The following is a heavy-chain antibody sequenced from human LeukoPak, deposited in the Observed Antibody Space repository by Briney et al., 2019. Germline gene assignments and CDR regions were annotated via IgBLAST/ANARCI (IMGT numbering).Heavy chain of an antibody. J-gene: IGHJ3*02. D-gene: IGHD1-1*01. V-gene: IGHV3-72*01. CDR2: VRNKDNSYTT. Sequence: GESLKISCAASGFTFSDYHMDWVRQGPGKGLEWFGRVRNKDNSYTTEYAASVKGRFTISRDDSKNSLYLQMNSLKTEDTAVYYCAGSRRGSVFDIWGLGTMVTVSS. CDR3: AGSRRGSVFDI. CDR1: GFTFSDYH.